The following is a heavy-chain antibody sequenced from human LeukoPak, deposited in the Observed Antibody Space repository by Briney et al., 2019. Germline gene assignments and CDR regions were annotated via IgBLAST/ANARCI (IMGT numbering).Heavy chain of an antibody. Sequence: PGGSLRLSCAASGFSFSSYAMTWVRQAPGKGLVWVSRISSDGGTTAYADSVKGRFTISRDNAKNSLYLQMNSLRAEDTAVYYCARGSRVIDYWGQGTLVTVSS. V-gene: IGHV3-23*01. CDR3: ARGSRVIDY. D-gene: IGHD2-15*01. CDR1: GFSFSSYA. J-gene: IGHJ4*02. CDR2: ISSDGGTT.